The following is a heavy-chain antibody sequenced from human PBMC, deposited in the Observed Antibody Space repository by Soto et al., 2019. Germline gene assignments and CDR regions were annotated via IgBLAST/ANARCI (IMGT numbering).Heavy chain of an antibody. D-gene: IGHD4-17*01. V-gene: IGHV3-7*01. CDR2: IKEDGSVS. CDR3: ARLRLYYFDY. CDR1: GFTFSGYW. Sequence: GGSLRLSCAASGFTFSGYWMSWVRQAPGKGLEWVASIKEDGSVSYSVDSVKGRFTISRDNAKNSLYLQMNSLRAEDTAVYYCARLRLYYFDYWGQGTLVTVSS. J-gene: IGHJ4*02.